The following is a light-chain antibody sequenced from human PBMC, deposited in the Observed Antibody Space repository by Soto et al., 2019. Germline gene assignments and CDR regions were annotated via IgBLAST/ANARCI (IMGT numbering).Light chain of an antibody. V-gene: IGKV1-5*03. CDR1: QSISDW. CDR2: KAS. CDR3: QQYNNYWT. Sequence: DIQMTQSPSTLSASVGDRVTITCRASQSISDWLAWYQQTPGKAPKLLIYKASNLQNGVPSRFSGGGSGGEFTLTRASLQAYDFATYYCQQYNNYWTFGQGTKVENK. J-gene: IGKJ1*01.